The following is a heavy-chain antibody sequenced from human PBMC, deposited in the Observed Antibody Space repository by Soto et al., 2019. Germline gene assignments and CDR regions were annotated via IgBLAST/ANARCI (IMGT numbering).Heavy chain of an antibody. J-gene: IGHJ3*02. CDR1: GFTFSSYW. CDR3: AKHRSGGYAFDI. CDR2: INSDGSST. D-gene: IGHD6-19*01. Sequence: ESLRLSCAASGFTFSSYWMHWVRQAPGKGLVWVSRINSDGSSTSYADSVKGRFTISRDNAKNTLYLQMNSLRAEDTAVYYCAKHRSGGYAFDIWGQGTMVTVSS. V-gene: IGHV3-74*01.